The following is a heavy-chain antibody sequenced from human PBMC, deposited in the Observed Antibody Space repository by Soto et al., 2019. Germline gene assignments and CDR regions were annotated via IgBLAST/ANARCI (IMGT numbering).Heavy chain of an antibody. CDR3: ARGGGFCGGDCYKGGIDY. D-gene: IGHD2-21*02. CDR2: ISYDGNDK. Sequence: QVQLVESGGGVVQPGRSLRLSCAASGFTFSPYTMHWVRQAPGKGLEWVAVISYDGNDKFYADSVKGRFTICRDNSKNTLYLQMNSLRPEDTAVYYCARGGGFCGGDCYKGGIDYWGQGTLVTVSS. V-gene: IGHV3-30-3*01. CDR1: GFTFSPYT. J-gene: IGHJ4*02.